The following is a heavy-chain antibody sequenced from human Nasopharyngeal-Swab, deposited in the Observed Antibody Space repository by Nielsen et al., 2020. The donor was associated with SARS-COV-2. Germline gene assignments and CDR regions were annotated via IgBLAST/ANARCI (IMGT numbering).Heavy chain of an antibody. D-gene: IGHD3-3*01. Sequence: ASVKASCKAPGYTFTGYYIHWVRQASGQGLEWMGRINPNSGGTNYAQKFQGRVTMTRDTYISTAYMELSRLRSDETAVYYCARDENFWSGPGRGLDVWGQGTTVAVSS. V-gene: IGHV1-2*06. CDR2: INPNSGGT. J-gene: IGHJ6*02. CDR3: ARDENFWSGPGRGLDV. CDR1: GYTFTGYY.